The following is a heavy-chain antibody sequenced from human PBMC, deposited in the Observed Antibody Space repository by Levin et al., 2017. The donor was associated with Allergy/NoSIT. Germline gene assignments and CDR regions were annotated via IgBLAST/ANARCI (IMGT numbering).Heavy chain of an antibody. CDR2: IYPGDSDT. CDR3: AREGLWFGELLYSGPDY. D-gene: IGHD3-10*01. Sequence: GGSLRLSCKGSGYSFTSYWIGWVRQMPGKGLEWMGIIYPGDSDTRYSPSFQGQVTISADKSISTAYLQWSSLKASDTAMYYCAREGLWFGELLYSGPDYWGQGTLVTVSS. CDR1: GYSFTSYW. J-gene: IGHJ4*02. V-gene: IGHV5-51*01.